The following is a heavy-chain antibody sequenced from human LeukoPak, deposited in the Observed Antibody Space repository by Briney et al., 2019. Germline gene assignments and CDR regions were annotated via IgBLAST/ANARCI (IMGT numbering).Heavy chain of an antibody. CDR3: ARDDRSGWYFDY. D-gene: IGHD6-19*01. J-gene: IGHJ4*02. Sequence: GGSLRLSCAASGFTFSSYWMSWVRQAPGKGLEWVAVISYDGSNKYYADSVKGRFTISRDNSKNTLYLQMNSLRAEDTAVYYCARDDRSGWYFDYWGQGTLVTVSS. CDR2: ISYDGSNK. CDR1: GFTFSSYW. V-gene: IGHV3-30*03.